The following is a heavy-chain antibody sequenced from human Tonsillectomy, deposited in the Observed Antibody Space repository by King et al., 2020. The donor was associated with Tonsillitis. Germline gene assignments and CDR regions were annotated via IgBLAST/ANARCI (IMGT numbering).Heavy chain of an antibody. CDR1: GYTFTSYY. J-gene: IGHJ6*02. CDR2: INPSGGST. D-gene: IGHD3-16*01. Sequence: VQLVESGAEVKKPGASVKVSCKASGYTFTSYYMHWVRQAPGQGLEWMGIINPSGGSTSYAQKFQGRVTMTRDTSTSTVYMELSSLRSEDTAVYYCARGGSHYDCVWGSQRAAYGMDVWGQGTTVTVSS. CDR3: ARGGSHYDCVWGSQRAAYGMDV. V-gene: IGHV1-46*01.